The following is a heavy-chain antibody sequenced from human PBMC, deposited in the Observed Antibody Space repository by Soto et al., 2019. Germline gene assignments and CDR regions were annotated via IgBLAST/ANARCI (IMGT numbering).Heavy chain of an antibody. CDR2: ISSSSSTI. J-gene: IGHJ4*02. V-gene: IGHV3-48*01. CDR3: AREDADSSGWSFDY. CDR1: GFTFSVYS. D-gene: IGHD6-19*01. Sequence: EVQLVESGGGLVQPGGSLRLSCAASGFTFSVYSMHWVRQAPGKGLEWVSYISSSSSTIYYADSVKGRFTISRDNAKNSLYLQMKSLRAEDTAIYYCAREDADSSGWSFDYWGQGTLVTVSS.